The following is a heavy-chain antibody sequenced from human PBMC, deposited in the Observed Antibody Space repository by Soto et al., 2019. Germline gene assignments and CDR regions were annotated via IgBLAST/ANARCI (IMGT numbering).Heavy chain of an antibody. J-gene: IGHJ4*02. CDR2: IYYDGNNK. V-gene: IGHV3-33*01. CDR3: ARVGGTVTSDY. Sequence: QVQLVESGGGVVQPGRSLRLSCAASGFIFSAYGMHWVRQAPGKGLEWVAMIYYDGNNKYYADSVKGRFTISRDNSKNTLYLQMNSRRAEDTAVYYCARVGGTVTSDYWGQGTLVIVSS. D-gene: IGHD4-17*01. CDR1: GFIFSAYG.